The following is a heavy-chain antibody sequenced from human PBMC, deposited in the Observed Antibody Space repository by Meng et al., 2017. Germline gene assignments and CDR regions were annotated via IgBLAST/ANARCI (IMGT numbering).Heavy chain of an antibody. V-gene: IGHV1-18*01. CDR3: AQTTVTTYSEYSQH. CDR2: ISAKNDNT. CDR1: GYPFTSKG. D-gene: IGHD4-11*01. Sequence: VPLWQSGAEWRKPGASATASCKAPGYPFTSKGISWVRQAPGKGLGWMGGISAKNDNTNYAKKLQGRATMTTDTPTSTAYMELRSLRSDDTAVYYCAQTTVTTYSEYSQHWGQGTLVTVSS. J-gene: IGHJ1*01.